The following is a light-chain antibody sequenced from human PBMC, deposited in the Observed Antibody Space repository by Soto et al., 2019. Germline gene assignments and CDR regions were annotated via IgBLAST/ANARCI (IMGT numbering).Light chain of an antibody. J-gene: IGKJ1*01. Sequence: EIVLTQSPATLSLSPGERATLSCRASQSVSSYLAWYQQKPGQAPRLLIYDASNRATGIPARFSGSGSGTGFTLTISSREPEDFAVYYCQQRSNWPRTFGRGTKVDIK. CDR2: DAS. CDR3: QQRSNWPRT. CDR1: QSVSSY. V-gene: IGKV3-11*01.